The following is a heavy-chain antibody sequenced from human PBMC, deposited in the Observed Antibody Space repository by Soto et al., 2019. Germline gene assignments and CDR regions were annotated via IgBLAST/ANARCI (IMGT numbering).Heavy chain of an antibody. D-gene: IGHD4-17*01. V-gene: IGHV3-30-3*01. CDR1: GFTFSSYA. Sequence: QVQVVESGGGVVQPGRSLRLSCAASGFTFSSYAMHWVRQAPGKGLEWVAVISYDGINEYYVDSVKGRFTISRDNSKNALYLQMNSLRPEVTAVYYCASSARGLEYFQHWGQGTLVTVSS. J-gene: IGHJ1*01. CDR3: ASSARGLEYFQH. CDR2: ISYDGINE.